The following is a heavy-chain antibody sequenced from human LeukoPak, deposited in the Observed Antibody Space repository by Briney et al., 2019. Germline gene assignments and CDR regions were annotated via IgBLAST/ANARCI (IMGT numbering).Heavy chain of an antibody. CDR2: ISSSGSTI. CDR1: GFTFSDYY. D-gene: IGHD3-3*01. V-gene: IGHV3-11*04. CDR3: ARETGIDDYDFWSGYDY. J-gene: IGHJ4*02. Sequence: GGSLRLSCAASGFTFSDYYMSWIRQAPGQGLEWVSYISSSGSTIYYADSVKCRFTISRDNAKNSMYLQMNSLRAEDTAVYYCARETGIDDYDFWSGYDYWGQGTLVTVSS.